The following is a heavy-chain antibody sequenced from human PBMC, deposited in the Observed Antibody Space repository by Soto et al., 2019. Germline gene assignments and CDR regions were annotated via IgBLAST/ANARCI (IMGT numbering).Heavy chain of an antibody. V-gene: IGHV1-8*01. CDR3: ARLSPLGRATYVIMIGRESGYFDY. Sequence: ASVKVSCRASGYTFTSYDINWVRQATGQGLEWMGWMNPNSGNTGYAQKFQGRVTMTRNTSISTAYMELSSLRSEDTAVYYCARLSPLGRATYVIMIGRESGYFDY. J-gene: IGHJ4*01. CDR1: GYTFTSYD. CDR2: MNPNSGNT. D-gene: IGHD3-16*02.